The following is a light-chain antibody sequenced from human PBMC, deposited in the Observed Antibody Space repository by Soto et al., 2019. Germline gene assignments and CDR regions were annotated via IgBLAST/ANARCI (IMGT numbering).Light chain of an antibody. CDR3: SSYTSSSTS. V-gene: IGLV2-14*01. CDR2: DVS. CDR1: SSGVGGYNY. J-gene: IGLJ1*01. Sequence: ALTGPPSGAGASGTSVPISCTRNSSGVGGYNYASWYQPHPGKAPKLMIYDVSNRPSGGSNRFSGSKSGNTASLTISGLQAEDEADYYCSSYTSSSTSFGTGTKVTVL.